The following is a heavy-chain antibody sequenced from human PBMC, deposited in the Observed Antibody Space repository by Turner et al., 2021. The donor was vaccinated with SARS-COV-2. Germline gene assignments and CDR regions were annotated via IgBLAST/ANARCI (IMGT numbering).Heavy chain of an antibody. CDR3: ARESGYKGYFDY. D-gene: IGHD5-18*01. J-gene: IGHJ4*02. V-gene: IGHV3-30*04. CDR1: GVTFSSYS. Sequence: QAQLVESGVGVVQPGRSLRLSCAASGVTFSSYSMHWVRQAPGKGLEWVAVMSPDGTVTYYADSVKGRFTISRDNSKNTLYLQMNSLRTEDTAMYYCARESGYKGYFDYWGQGTLVTVSS. CDR2: MSPDGTVT.